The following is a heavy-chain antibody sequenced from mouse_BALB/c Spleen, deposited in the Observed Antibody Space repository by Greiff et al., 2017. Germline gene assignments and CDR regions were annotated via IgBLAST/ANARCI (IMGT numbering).Heavy chain of an antibody. CDR3: ARTITTAWYYFDY. CDR1: GFNIKDTY. V-gene: IGHV14-3*02. Sequence: VQLQQSGAELVKPGASVKLSCTASGFNIKDTYMHWVKQRPEQGLEWIGRIDPANGNTKYDPKFQGKATITADTSSNTAYLQLSSLTSEDTAVYYCARTITTAWYYFDYWGQGTTLTVSS. CDR2: IDPANGNT. D-gene: IGHD1-2*01. J-gene: IGHJ2*01.